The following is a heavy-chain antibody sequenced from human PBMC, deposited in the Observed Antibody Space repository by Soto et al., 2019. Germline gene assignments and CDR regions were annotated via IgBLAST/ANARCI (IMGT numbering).Heavy chain of an antibody. J-gene: IGHJ4*02. CDR1: GFTVTINY. D-gene: IGHD5-12*01. CDR3: HGYGY. V-gene: IGHV3-53*01. CDR2: IYSGGTI. Sequence: EVQVVESGGGLVQPGGSLRLSCAVSGFTVTINYMSWVRQAPGKGLEWVSVIYSGGTIYYADSVKGRFTISRDTSKNTLYLQMHGLRGDDTAVYYCHGYGYWGQGPLVTVSS.